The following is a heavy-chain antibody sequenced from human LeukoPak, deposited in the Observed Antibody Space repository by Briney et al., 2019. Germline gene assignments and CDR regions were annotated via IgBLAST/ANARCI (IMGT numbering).Heavy chain of an antibody. V-gene: IGHV1-2*02. J-gene: IGHJ3*02. CDR1: GYTFTGYY. D-gene: IGHD2-8*01. CDR2: INPNSGGT. Sequence: ASVKVSCKASGYTFTGYYRHRVRQAPGQGLEWMGWINPNSGGTNYAQKFQGRVTMTRDTSISTAYMELSRLRSDDTAVNYCATSPRRYCTNGVCYGGFDAFDIWGQGTMVTVSS. CDR3: ATSPRRYCTNGVCYGGFDAFDI.